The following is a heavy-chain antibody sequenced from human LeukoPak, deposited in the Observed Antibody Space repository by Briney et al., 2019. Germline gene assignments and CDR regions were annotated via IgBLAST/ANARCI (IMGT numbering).Heavy chain of an antibody. CDR3: ARQDSGSYFQYSDY. CDR2: IYPGDSDT. J-gene: IGHJ4*02. V-gene: IGHV5-51*01. CDR1: GYSFPMYW. D-gene: IGHD1-26*01. Sequence: GESLQISGRSSGYSFPMYWIGWVRRLPGRGLEWMGIIYPGDSDTRYSPSFQGQVTISVDESINSVYLQWSSLQASDTAIYYCARQDSGSYFQYSDYGGQGTQVTVSA.